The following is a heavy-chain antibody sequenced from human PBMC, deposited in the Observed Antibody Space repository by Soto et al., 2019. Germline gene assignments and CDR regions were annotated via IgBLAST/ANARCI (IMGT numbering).Heavy chain of an antibody. D-gene: IGHD2-21*02. CDR2: IIPIFGTA. Sequence: QVQLVQSGAEVKKPGSSVKVSCKASGGTFSSYAISWVRQAPGQGLEWMGGIIPIFGTANYAQKFQGRVTITADESTRTAYMELSSLRAEDTAVYYCARVPAYCGGDCKMEDYWGQGTLVTVSS. CDR1: GGTFSSYA. J-gene: IGHJ4*02. CDR3: ARVPAYCGGDCKMEDY. V-gene: IGHV1-69*01.